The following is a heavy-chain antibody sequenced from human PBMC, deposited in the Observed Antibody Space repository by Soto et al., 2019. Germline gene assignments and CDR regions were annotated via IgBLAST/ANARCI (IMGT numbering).Heavy chain of an antibody. J-gene: IGHJ4*02. CDR3: AGAADYGDYVYYFDY. CDR2: IYYSEST. D-gene: IGHD4-17*01. CDR1: GGSISSSSYY. V-gene: IGHV4-39*01. Sequence: SETLSLTCTVSGGSISSSSYYWGWIRQPPGKGLEWIGSIYYSESTYYNPSLKSRVTISVDTSKNQFSLKLSSVTAADTAVYYCAGAADYGDYVYYFDYWGQGTLVTVSS.